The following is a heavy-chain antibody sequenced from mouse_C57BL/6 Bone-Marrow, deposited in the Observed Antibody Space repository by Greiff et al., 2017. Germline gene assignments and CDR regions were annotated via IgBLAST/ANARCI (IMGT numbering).Heavy chain of an antibody. Sequence: QVQLQQSGPGLVQPGASVKLSCKASGYTFTSYDINWVKQRPGQGLEWIGWIYPRDGSTKYNAKFKGKATFTVDTSSSTAYMELHSLTSEDSAVYVCAREDLIYYDGSSYENDWGQGTTLTVSS. CDR1: GYTFTSYD. V-gene: IGHV1-85*01. D-gene: IGHD1-1*01. CDR2: IYPRDGST. CDR3: AREDLIYYDGSSYEND. J-gene: IGHJ2*01.